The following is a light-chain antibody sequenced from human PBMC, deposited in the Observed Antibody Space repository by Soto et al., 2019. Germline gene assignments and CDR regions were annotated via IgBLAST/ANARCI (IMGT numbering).Light chain of an antibody. J-gene: IGKJ5*01. CDR3: QHYGNSPLT. V-gene: IGKV3-20*01. CDR2: GAS. Sequence: EVVMRQSPATLSVSPVEGATLSCRASQGIGDTLAWYQHKPGQTPRLLIYGASSRATGIPDRFSGSGSGTDFTLTISRLEPEDFAVYYCQHYGNSPLTFGQGTRLEIK. CDR1: QGIGDT.